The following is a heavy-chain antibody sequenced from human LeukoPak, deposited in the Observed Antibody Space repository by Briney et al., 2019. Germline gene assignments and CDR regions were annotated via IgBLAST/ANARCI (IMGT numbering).Heavy chain of an antibody. J-gene: IGHJ4*02. Sequence: PGGSLRLSCAASGFTFSSSWMSWVRQAPGKGLEWVANIEHDGGEKYYVDSVKGRFTISRDNAKNSLYLQMNSLRAEDTAVYYCARAPNPIFGVVVFDYWGQGTLVTVSS. CDR2: IEHDGGEK. V-gene: IGHV3-7*05. CDR3: ARAPNPIFGVVVFDY. CDR1: GFTFSSSW. D-gene: IGHD3-3*01.